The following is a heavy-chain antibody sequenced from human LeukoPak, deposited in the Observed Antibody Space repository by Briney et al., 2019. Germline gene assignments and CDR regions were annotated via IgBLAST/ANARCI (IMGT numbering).Heavy chain of an antibody. CDR2: IKQDGSEK. D-gene: IGHD3-22*01. Sequence: PGGSLRLSCAASGFTFSSYWMSWVRQAPGKGLEWVANIKQDGSEKYYVDSVKGRFTISRDNAKNSLYLQMNSLRAEDTAVYYCARDERIVVVISDAFDTWGQGTMVTVSS. V-gene: IGHV3-7*01. CDR3: ARDERIVVVISDAFDT. J-gene: IGHJ3*02. CDR1: GFTFSSYW.